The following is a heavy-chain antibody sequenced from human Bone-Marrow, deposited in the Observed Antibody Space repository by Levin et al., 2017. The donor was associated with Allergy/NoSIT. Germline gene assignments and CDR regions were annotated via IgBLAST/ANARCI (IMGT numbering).Heavy chain of an antibody. CDR2: IYPADSDT. D-gene: IGHD2-15*01. V-gene: IGHV5-51*01. CDR3: ATQYCPGGSCYGSLFAYYFDY. CDR1: KNYYTAYW. J-gene: IGHJ4*02. Sequence: GESLKISCKVSKNYYTAYWIGWVRQMPGKGLEWMGNIYPADSDTKYNPSFEGQVTMSADKSISTFYLQWSSLKASDTATYFCATQYCPGGSCYGSLFAYYFDYWGQGTPVTVSS.